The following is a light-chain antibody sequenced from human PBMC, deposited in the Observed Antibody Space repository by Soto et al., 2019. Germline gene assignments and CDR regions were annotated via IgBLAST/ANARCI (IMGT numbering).Light chain of an antibody. V-gene: IGLV1-44*01. CDR3: AAWDDTLGGHVA. CDR1: SSNIGMNS. CDR2: SND. J-gene: IGLJ2*01. Sequence: QSVLTQSPLASGTPGQRVTISCSGKSSNIGMNSVNWYQQVPGAAPKLLIYSNDQRPSGVPHRISGSRSGTSASLAISELQSEDEADYYCAAWDDTLGGHVAFGGGTKLTVL.